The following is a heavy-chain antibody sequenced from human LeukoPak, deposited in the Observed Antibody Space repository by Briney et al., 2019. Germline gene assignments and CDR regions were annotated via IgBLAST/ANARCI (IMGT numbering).Heavy chain of an antibody. CDR3: ARDLYGRTLDAFDI. D-gene: IGHD2-15*01. V-gene: IGHV4-61*02. Sequence: PSETLPLTCTVSGGSISSGNYYWSWIRQPAGKGLEWIGRIYTSGSTNYNPSLKSRVTISVDTSKNQFTLKLSSVTAADTAVYYCARDLYGRTLDAFDIWGQGTMVTVSS. CDR2: IYTSGST. CDR1: GGSISSGNYY. J-gene: IGHJ3*02.